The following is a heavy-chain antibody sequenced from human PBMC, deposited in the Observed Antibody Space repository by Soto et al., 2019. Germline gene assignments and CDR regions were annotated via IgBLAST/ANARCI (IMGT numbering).Heavy chain of an antibody. CDR1: GDSINTGDHY. Sequence: NPSETLSLTCTVSGDSINTGDHYWSWLRQPPRKGLEWIGYIYYTGSTYYNPSLKSQFTISIDTSKTQFSLKVNSVTAADTAVYYCARIPLLQGGWFGPWGQGTLVTVSS. D-gene: IGHD1-26*01. J-gene: IGHJ5*02. V-gene: IGHV4-30-4*01. CDR2: IYYTGST. CDR3: ARIPLLQGGWFGP.